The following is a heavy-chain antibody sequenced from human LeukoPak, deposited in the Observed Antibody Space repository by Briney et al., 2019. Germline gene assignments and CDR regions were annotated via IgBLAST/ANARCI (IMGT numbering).Heavy chain of an antibody. Sequence: PGGSLRLSCAASGFTFDDYAMHWVRQGPGKGLEWVSTISGSGGTTNFADSVKGRFTISRDNAKNSLYLQMNSLRAEDTAVYYCAELGITMIGGVWGKGTTVTISS. CDR1: GFTFDDYA. V-gene: IGHV3-20*04. CDR2: ISGSGGTT. D-gene: IGHD3-10*02. J-gene: IGHJ6*04. CDR3: AELGITMIGGV.